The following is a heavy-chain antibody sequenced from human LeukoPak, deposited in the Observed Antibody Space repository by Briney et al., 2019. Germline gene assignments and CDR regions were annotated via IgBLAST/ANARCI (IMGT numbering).Heavy chain of an antibody. CDR1: GLTFSSYA. CDR2: ISGSGGST. V-gene: IGHV3-23*01. J-gene: IGHJ6*02. D-gene: IGHD1-26*01. CDR3: AKDRVGAYYYYGMDV. Sequence: GGSLRLSCAASGLTFSSYAMSWVRQAPGKGLEWVSAISGSGGSTYYADSVKGRFTISRDNSKNTLYLQMNSLRAEDTAVYYCAKDRVGAYYYYGMDVWGQGTRSPSP.